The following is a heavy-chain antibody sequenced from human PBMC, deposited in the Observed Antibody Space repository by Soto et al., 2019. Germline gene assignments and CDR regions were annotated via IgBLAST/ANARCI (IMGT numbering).Heavy chain of an antibody. CDR1: GGSFRNYY. J-gene: IGHJ5*02. V-gene: IGHV4-34*01. Sequence: SETLSLTCGVYGGSFRNYYWIWVRQPPGKGLEWIGEVNHSGEATYNPSLKSRVTMSVDTSKNQFSLRLRSVTAADTALYFCARHSLALRKNNWFDPWGQGIMVTVSS. CDR3: ARHSLALRKNNWFDP. D-gene: IGHD3-3*02. CDR2: VNHSGEA.